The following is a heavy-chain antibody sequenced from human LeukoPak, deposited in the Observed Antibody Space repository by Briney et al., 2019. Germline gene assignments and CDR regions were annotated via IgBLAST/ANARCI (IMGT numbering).Heavy chain of an antibody. Sequence: ASVKVSCKASGYTFTSNYMHWVRQAPGQGLEWMGIIHPSGGNTNYAQKFQGRVAMTRDTSTSTVYMELSSLRSEDTAIYYCARDCSSTRCQGPVFDNWGQGTLVTVSS. CDR2: IHPSGGNT. D-gene: IGHD2-2*01. CDR1: GYTFTSNY. J-gene: IGHJ4*02. CDR3: ARDCSSTRCQGPVFDN. V-gene: IGHV1-46*01.